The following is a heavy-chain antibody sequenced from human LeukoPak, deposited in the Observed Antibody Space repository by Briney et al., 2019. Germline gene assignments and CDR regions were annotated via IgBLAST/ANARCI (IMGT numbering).Heavy chain of an antibody. Sequence: PGGSLRLSCAASTFTFSNARMSWVRQAPGKGLEWVGRIKSKSDGWTTDYAAPVKGRFTISRDDSKNTLYLQMNSLKTEDTAVYYCTTAPRGYCSGGSCSYAFDIWGQGTMVTVSS. J-gene: IGHJ3*02. CDR3: TTAPRGYCSGGSCSYAFDI. D-gene: IGHD2-15*01. CDR2: IKSKSDGWTT. V-gene: IGHV3-15*01. CDR1: TFTFSNAR.